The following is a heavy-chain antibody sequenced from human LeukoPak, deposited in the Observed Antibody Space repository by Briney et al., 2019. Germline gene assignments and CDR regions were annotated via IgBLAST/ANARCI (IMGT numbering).Heavy chain of an antibody. CDR2: INHSGRT. D-gene: IGHD2-8*01. J-gene: IGHJ4*02. CDR1: GGSFSGYY. CDR3: ARVARRALMVYGRSYFDY. Sequence: SETLSLPCAVYGGSFSGYYCSWIRQPPGKGLEWIGEINHSGRTSYNPSLQSRVTISVDTSKNKFSLKLSSLTAADTAVYYCARVARRALMVYGRSYFDYWGQGTLVTVSS. V-gene: IGHV4-34*01.